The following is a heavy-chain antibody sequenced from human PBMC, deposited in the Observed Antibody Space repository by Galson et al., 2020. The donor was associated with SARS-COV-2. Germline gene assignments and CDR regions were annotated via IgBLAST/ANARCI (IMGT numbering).Heavy chain of an antibody. J-gene: IGHJ6*02. CDR3: ASISYYYDSSGYLNYGMDV. D-gene: IGHD3-22*01. CDR2: IFHSGST. Sequence: SQTLSLTCTVSGYSINSGYFWGWIRQPPGKGLEWIGSIFHSGSTFYNPSLESRVTISRDTSKNQFSLKLSSVTAADTAVYYCASISYYYDSSGYLNYGMDVWGQGTTVTVSS. V-gene: IGHV4-38-2*02. CDR1: GYSINSGYF.